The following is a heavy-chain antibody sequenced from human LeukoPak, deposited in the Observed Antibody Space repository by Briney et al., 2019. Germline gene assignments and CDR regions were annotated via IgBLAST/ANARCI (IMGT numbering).Heavy chain of an antibody. CDR2: IYYSGST. CDR3: ARNRAPYYYDSSGYYPYYYYYMDV. CDR1: GGSISSYY. V-gene: IGHV4-59*01. J-gene: IGHJ6*03. D-gene: IGHD3-22*01. Sequence: NSSETLSLTCTVSGGSISSYYGSWIRQPPGKGLEWIGYIYYSGSTNYNPSLKSRVTISVDTSKNQFSLKLSSVTAADTAVYYCARNRAPYYYDSSGYYPYYYYYMDVWGKGTTVTVSS.